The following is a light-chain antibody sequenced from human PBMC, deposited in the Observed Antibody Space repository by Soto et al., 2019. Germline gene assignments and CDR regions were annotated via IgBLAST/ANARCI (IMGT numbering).Light chain of an antibody. Sequence: QSALTQPASVSGSPGQSITISCTGTSSDVGDYNYVSWYQHHPGKAPKLMIYDVSNRPSGVSNRFSGSKSGNTASLTISGLQAEDEADYYCSSYTSSSSLVLFGGGTKLTVL. V-gene: IGLV2-14*03. J-gene: IGLJ2*01. CDR2: DVS. CDR3: SSYTSSSSLVL. CDR1: SSDVGDYNY.